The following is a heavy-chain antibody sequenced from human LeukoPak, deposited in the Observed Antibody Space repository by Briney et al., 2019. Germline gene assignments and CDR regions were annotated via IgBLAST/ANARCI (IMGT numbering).Heavy chain of an antibody. CDR2: ISSSSRTI. CDR3: ARDRGGTDDFWSGYYTGYFDY. V-gene: IGHV3-48*01. CDR1: GFTFDDYG. Sequence: PGGSLRLSCAASGFTFDDYGMSWVRQAPGKGLEWVSYISSSSRTICYADSVKGRFTISRDNAKNSLYLQMNSLRAEDTAVFYCARDRGGTDDFWSGYYTGYFDYWGQGTLVTVSS. D-gene: IGHD3-3*01. J-gene: IGHJ4*02.